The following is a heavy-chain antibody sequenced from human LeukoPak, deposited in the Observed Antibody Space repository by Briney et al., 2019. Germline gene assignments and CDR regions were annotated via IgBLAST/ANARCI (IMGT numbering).Heavy chain of an antibody. CDR1: GITFSSYW. CDR3: AKGKRYPDY. CDR2: IKQDGSEK. D-gene: IGHD1-1*01. Sequence: GGSLRLSCAASGITFSSYWMSWVRQAPGKGLEWVANIKQDGSEKYYVDSVKGRFTISRDNAKNSLHLQMNSLRAEDTAVYYCAKGKRYPDYWGQGTLVTVSS. J-gene: IGHJ4*02. V-gene: IGHV3-7*01.